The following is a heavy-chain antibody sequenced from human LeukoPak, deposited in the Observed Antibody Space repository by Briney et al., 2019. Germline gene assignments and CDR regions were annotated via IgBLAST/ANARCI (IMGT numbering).Heavy chain of an antibody. V-gene: IGHV1-69*06. CDR2: IIPIFGTA. D-gene: IGHD3-16*01. CDR1: GYTFTDYY. J-gene: IGHJ4*02. Sequence: SVKVSCKTSGYTFTDYYMHWVRQAPGQGLEWMGGIIPIFGTANYAQKFQGRVTITADKSTSTAYMELSSLRSEDTAVYYCATTLGELLWFGYWGQGTLVTVSS. CDR3: ATTLGELLWFGY.